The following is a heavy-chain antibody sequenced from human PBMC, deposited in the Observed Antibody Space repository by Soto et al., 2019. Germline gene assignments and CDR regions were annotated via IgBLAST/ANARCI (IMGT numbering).Heavy chain of an antibody. V-gene: IGHV3-23*01. D-gene: IGHD6-19*01. J-gene: IGHJ3*02. CDR3: AKDQAYRSGWPGAFAI. CDR2: ISGSGGST. CDR1: GFTFSSYA. Sequence: GGSLRLSCAASGFTFSSYAMSWVRQAPGKGLEWVSAISGSGGSTYYADSVKGRFTISRDNSKNTLYLQMNSLRAEDTAVYYCAKDQAYRSGWPGAFAISGQGTMVTVSS.